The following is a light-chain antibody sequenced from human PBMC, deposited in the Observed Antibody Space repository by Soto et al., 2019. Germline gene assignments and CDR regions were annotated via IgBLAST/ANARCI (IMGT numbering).Light chain of an antibody. CDR1: SSDVGDYDY. J-gene: IGLJ2*01. CDR3: SSYTSSSTLL. V-gene: IGLV2-14*03. CDR2: DVS. Sequence: QSALNQPASVSGSPGQSITISCTGTSSDVGDYDYVSWYQHHPGKAPKLMIYDVSNRPSGVSNRFSGSKSGNTASLTISGLQAEDEADYYCSSYTSSSTLLFGGGTKLTVL.